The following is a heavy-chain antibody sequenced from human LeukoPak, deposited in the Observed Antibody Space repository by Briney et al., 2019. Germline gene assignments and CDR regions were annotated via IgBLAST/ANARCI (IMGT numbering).Heavy chain of an antibody. CDR1: GGSISSYY. J-gene: IGHJ4*02. CDR2: IYYSGST. D-gene: IGHD3-16*02. V-gene: IGHV4-59*01. CDR3: ARARVTYLDYVWGSYRPPYFDY. Sequence: SETLSLTCTVSGGSISSYYWSWIRQPPGKGLEWVGYIYYSGSTNYNPSLKSRVTISVDTSKNQFSLKLSSVTAADTGLYLRARARVTYLDYVWGSYRPPYFDYWGEGTLVTVSS.